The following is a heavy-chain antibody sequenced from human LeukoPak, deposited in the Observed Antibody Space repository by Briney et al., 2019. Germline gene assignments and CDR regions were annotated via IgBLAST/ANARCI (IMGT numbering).Heavy chain of an antibody. V-gene: IGHV3-11*01. CDR2: ISNSGSSI. J-gene: IGHJ5*02. CDR1: GFSFSDSY. CDR3: ARGKRRFDP. Sequence: GGSPRLSCAASGFSFSDSYMSWIRQAPGKGLEWVSYISNSGSSIYYADSVKGRFTISRDNAKNSLYLQMNSLRADDTAVYYCARGKRRFDPWGQGTLVTVSS.